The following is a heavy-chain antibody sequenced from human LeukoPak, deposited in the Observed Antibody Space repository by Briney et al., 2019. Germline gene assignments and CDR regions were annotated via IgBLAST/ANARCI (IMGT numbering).Heavy chain of an antibody. Sequence: GGSLRLSCAASGFTFSSYAMHWVRQAPGKGLEWVAVISYDGSNKYYADSVKGRFTISRDNSKNTLYLQMNSLRAEDTAVYYCARLXQXXGXXXXXXDXXXXGXMVTV. CDR1: GFTFSSYA. J-gene: IGHJ3*02. CDR3: ARLXQXXGXXXXXXDX. CDR2: ISYDGSNK. V-gene: IGHV3-30-3*01.